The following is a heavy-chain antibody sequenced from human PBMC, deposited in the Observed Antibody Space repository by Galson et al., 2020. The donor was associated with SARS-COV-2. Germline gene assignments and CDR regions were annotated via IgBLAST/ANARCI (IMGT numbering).Heavy chain of an antibody. CDR1: GYTFTSDY. V-gene: IGHV1-46*01. D-gene: IGHD3-10*01. CDR2: INPSGGST. CDR3: ARELSSGSELLWFGELLATSGMDV. J-gene: IGHJ6*02. Sequence: ASVKVSCKASGYTFTSDYMHWVRQAPGQGLEWMGIINPSGGSTSYAQKFQGRVTMTRDTSTSTVYMELSSLRSEDTAVYYCARELSSGSELLWFGELLATSGMDVWGQGTTVTVSS.